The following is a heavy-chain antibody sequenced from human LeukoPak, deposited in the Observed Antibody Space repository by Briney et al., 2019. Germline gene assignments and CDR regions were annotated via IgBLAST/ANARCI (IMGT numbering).Heavy chain of an antibody. J-gene: IGHJ6*03. V-gene: IGHV4-38-2*02. Sequence: SETLSLTCNVSAHFFTSGYYWGWIRPPPGQGLEWIASIYHSGSTFYNPSLESRVTISLATSKNQFSLKVTSVTAADTAVYYCARVRFSGSYFYNYMDVWGEGTTVTVSS. CDR1: AHFFTSGYY. CDR2: IYHSGST. D-gene: IGHD3-10*01. CDR3: ARVRFSGSYFYNYMDV.